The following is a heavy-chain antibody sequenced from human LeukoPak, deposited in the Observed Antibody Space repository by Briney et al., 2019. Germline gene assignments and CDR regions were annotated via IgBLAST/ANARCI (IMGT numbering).Heavy chain of an antibody. CDR2: INPYNDYT. CDR1: GYTFTSYG. Sequence: ASVKVSCKASGYTFTSYGITWVRQAPGLGLEWMGWINPYNDYTNCAQKLQGRVTMTTDTSTSIAYMELRSLRTDDTAVYYCARAQTTPDFWGQGTLVTVSS. CDR3: ARAQTTPDF. D-gene: IGHD4-17*01. V-gene: IGHV1-18*01. J-gene: IGHJ4*02.